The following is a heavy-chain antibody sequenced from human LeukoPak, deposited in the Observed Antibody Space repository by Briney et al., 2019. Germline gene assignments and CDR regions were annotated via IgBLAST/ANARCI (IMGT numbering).Heavy chain of an antibody. CDR1: GFTFSSYA. J-gene: IGHJ4*02. V-gene: IGHV3-23*01. CDR2: ISGSGDST. Sequence: GGSLRLSCAASGFTFSSYAISWVRQAPGKGLDWVSDISGSGDSTDYADSVKGRFTISRDNSKNTLYLQMNSLRAEDTAVYYCARGSWQDYWGQGTLVTVSS. CDR3: ARGSWQDY.